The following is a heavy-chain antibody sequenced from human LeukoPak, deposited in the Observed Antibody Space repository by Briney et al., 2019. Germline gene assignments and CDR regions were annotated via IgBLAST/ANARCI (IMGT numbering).Heavy chain of an antibody. Sequence: PGGSLRLSCALSGFTSSSYWMHWVRQVPGKGLVWVSRINDDGTYTVYADSVKGRFTISRDNAKNSLYLQMNSLRAEDTAVYYCARDEDYDSSGYYPPGGYYYMDVWGKGTTVTISS. CDR2: INDDGTYT. J-gene: IGHJ6*03. CDR3: ARDEDYDSSGYYPPGGYYYMDV. CDR1: GFTSSSYW. V-gene: IGHV3-74*01. D-gene: IGHD3-22*01.